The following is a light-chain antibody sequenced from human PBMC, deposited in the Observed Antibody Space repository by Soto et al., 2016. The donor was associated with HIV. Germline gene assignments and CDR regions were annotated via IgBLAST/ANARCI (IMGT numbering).Light chain of an antibody. CDR3: QQYYNYPNT. CDR1: QSISNW. V-gene: IGKV1-5*01. J-gene: IGKJ2*01. Sequence: DIQMTQSPSTLSASVGDRVTITCRASQSISNWLAWYQQKPGKAPKSLMYGVSGLQSGVPSRFSGSGSGTGFTLTINNLQPEDSATYYCQQYYNYPNTFGRGPSWRSN. CDR2: GVS.